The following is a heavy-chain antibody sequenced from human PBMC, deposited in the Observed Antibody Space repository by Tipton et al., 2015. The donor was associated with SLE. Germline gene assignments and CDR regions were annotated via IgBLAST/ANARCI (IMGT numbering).Heavy chain of an antibody. Sequence: TLSLTCSVSGYYITSGYYWGWVRQSPGKGLEWIGSIYLNGNTYSNPSLKSRVTISVDTAKNQFSLKLTSVTAADTAVYYCARGLLTWRGAIVGVDVWGQGTTVNVSS. CDR3: ARGLLTWRGAIVGVDV. D-gene: IGHD2-21*01. J-gene: IGHJ6*02. CDR2: IYLNGNT. CDR1: GYYITSGYY. V-gene: IGHV4-38-2*02.